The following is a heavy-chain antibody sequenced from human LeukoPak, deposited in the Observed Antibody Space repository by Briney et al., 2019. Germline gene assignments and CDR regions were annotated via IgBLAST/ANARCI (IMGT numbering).Heavy chain of an antibody. V-gene: IGHV3-21*01. J-gene: IGHJ3*02. CDR2: ISISSSYI. CDR3: GRVKEASAFDI. CDR1: GFTFSSYG. D-gene: IGHD5-12*01. Sequence: GGSLRLSCAASGFTFSSYGMSWVRQAPGKGLEWVSSISISSSYIYYADSVKGRFTMSRDNAKNSLYLQVNSLRAEDTAVYYCGRVKEASAFDIWGQGTMVTVSS.